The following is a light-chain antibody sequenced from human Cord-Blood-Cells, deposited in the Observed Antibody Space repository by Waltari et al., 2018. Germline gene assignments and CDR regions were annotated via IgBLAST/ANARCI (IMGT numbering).Light chain of an antibody. CDR1: SSDVGGYNY. Sequence: QSALTQPASVSGSPGQSITISCTGTSSDVGGYNYVSWYQQHPGKAPKHMIDDVSNRPSGFSNRFSGSKSGNTASLTLSGLQAEDEADDYCSSYTSSSTLVFGGGTKLTVL. V-gene: IGLV2-14*01. CDR2: DVS. J-gene: IGLJ3*02. CDR3: SSYTSSSTLV.